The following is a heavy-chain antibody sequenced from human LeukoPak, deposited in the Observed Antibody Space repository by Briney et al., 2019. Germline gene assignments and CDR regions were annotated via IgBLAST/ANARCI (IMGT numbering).Heavy chain of an antibody. J-gene: IGHJ4*02. CDR2: IKQDGSEI. CDR1: GFTFNNYW. D-gene: IGHD3-3*01. Sequence: GGSLRLSCVVSGFTFNNYWMHWVRQAPGKGLEWVANIKQDGSEIYYVDSVKGRFSVSRDNAKSSVYLQMNSLRAEDTAVYYCARALSAWGRGTLVTVSS. CDR3: ARALSA. V-gene: IGHV3-7*03.